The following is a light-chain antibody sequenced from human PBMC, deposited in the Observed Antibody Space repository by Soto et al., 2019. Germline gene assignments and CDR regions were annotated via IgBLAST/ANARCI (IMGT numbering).Light chain of an antibody. J-gene: IGKJ1*01. CDR2: LAS. V-gene: IGKV4-1*01. CDR3: QQYYSNPWT. Sequence: DIVMTQSPDSLAVSLGERATINCKSSQSVLYTSNNKNYLAWYQQKPGKPPKLLSYLASTRESGVPDRFSGSGSGTDFTLTISSLQAEDVASYYCQQYYSNPWTFGQGTKVEIK. CDR1: QSVLYTSNNKNY.